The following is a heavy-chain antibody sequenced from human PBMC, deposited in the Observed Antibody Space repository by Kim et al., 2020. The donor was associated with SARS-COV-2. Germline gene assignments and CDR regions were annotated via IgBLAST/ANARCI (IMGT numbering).Heavy chain of an antibody. D-gene: IGHD5-18*01. CDR1: GFTFSSYS. Sequence: GGSLRLSCAASGFTFSSYSMNWVRQAPGKGLEWVSYISSSSSTIYYADSVKGRFTISRDNAKNSLYLQMNSLRAEDTAVYYCARATAMVTSDYWGQGTLGTVSS. CDR2: ISSSSSTI. V-gene: IGHV3-48*04. CDR3: ARATAMVTSDY. J-gene: IGHJ4*02.